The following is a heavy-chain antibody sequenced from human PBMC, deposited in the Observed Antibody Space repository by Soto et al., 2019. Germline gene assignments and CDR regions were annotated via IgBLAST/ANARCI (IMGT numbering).Heavy chain of an antibody. J-gene: IGHJ4*02. Sequence: PGGSLRLSCAASGFNFITYSLSWVRQAPGKGLEWVASISSSAVYIDYADPVKGRFTISRDNANNSLYLQMDSLRAEDTATYYCVRDGLDYYDTERLYFDNWGQGTLVTVSS. V-gene: IGHV3-21*01. CDR3: VRDGLDYYDTERLYFDN. CDR2: ISSSAVYI. D-gene: IGHD3-22*01. CDR1: GFNFITYS.